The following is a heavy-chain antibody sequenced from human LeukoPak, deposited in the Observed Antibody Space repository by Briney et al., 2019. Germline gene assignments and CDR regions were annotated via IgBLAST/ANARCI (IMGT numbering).Heavy chain of an antibody. J-gene: IGHJ4*02. D-gene: IGHD3-16*01. CDR1: GLTFNNYA. CDR2: ISKSGDHT. Sequence: GGSLRLSCAVSGLTFNNYAMSWVRQAPGKGLEWVSAISKSGDHTYYAASAKGRFTIYRDNSKNTQYLQMNSLRPEDTSLYYCTLRTPFDSWGQGTLVTVSS. V-gene: IGHV3-23*01. CDR3: TLRTPFDS.